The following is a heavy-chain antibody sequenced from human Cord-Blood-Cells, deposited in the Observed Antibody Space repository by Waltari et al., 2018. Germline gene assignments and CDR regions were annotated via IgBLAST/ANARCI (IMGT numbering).Heavy chain of an antibody. CDR2: INPNSGGT. Sequence: QVQLVQSGAEVTKPGASVKVSCKASGYTFTGYYMHWVRQAPGQGLEWMGWINPNSGGTNYAQKFQGWVTMTRDTSISTAYMELSRLRSDDTAVYYCARDLFGGDKGSYWYFDLWGRGTLVTVSS. D-gene: IGHD2-21*01. V-gene: IGHV1-2*04. J-gene: IGHJ2*01. CDR3: ARDLFGGDKGSYWYFDL. CDR1: GYTFTGYY.